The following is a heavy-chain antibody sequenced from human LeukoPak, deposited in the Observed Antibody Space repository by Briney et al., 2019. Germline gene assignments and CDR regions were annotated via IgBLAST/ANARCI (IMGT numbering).Heavy chain of an antibody. CDR1: GGSFSGYY. J-gene: IGHJ5*02. CDR3: ARAPNLNA. Sequence: PSETLSLTCAVYGGSFSGYYWSWIRQPPGKGLEWIGEIDHSGSTNYNPSLKSRVTISVDTSKNQFSLKLSSVTAADTAVYYCARAPNLNAWGQGTLVTVSS. V-gene: IGHV4-34*01. CDR2: IDHSGST.